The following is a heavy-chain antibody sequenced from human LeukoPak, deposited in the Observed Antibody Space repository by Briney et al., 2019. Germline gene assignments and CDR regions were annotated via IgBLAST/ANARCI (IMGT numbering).Heavy chain of an antibody. V-gene: IGHV3-66*01. CDR1: GLSVGRNY. CDR2: LYSGGVR. J-gene: IGHJ3*02. D-gene: IGHD4-17*01. CDR3: ARAATVTTADAFDI. Sequence: PGGSLRLSCVASGLSVGRNYMTWVRQAPGKGLEWVSVLYSGGVRYYADSVKGRFTISRDDSKNTLSLLMNNLRPDDTALYYCARAATVTTADAFDIWGQGTMVTVSS.